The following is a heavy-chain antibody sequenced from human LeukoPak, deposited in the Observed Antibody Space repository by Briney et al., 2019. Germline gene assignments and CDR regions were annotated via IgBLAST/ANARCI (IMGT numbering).Heavy chain of an antibody. CDR2: ISSSGSNI. Sequence: GGSLRLSCAASGFTFSDYYMSWIRQAPGKGLEWVSYISSSGSNIYYADSVKGRFTISRDNAKNSLYLQMNSLKAEDTAVYYCARVRGYYYDSSGSWTYYFDYWGQGTLVTVSS. CDR1: GFTFSDYY. D-gene: IGHD3-22*01. J-gene: IGHJ4*02. V-gene: IGHV3-11*04. CDR3: ARVRGYYYDSSGSWTYYFDY.